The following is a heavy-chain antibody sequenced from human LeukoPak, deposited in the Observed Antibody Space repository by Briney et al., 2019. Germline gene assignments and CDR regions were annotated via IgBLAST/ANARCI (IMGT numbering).Heavy chain of an antibody. CDR3: TRHSDTYCSRANCYVDNFYGLDV. D-gene: IGHD2-2*01. V-gene: IGHV3-11*01. CDR2: ISSSGSTI. CDR1: GFTFSDYY. Sequence: GGSLRLSCAASGFTFSDYYMSWIRQAPGKGLEWVSYISSSGSTIYYADSVKGRFTISRDNAKNSLYLQMNSLRAEDTAVYYCTRHSDTYCSRANCYVDNFYGLDVWGHGTRVTVSS. J-gene: IGHJ6*02.